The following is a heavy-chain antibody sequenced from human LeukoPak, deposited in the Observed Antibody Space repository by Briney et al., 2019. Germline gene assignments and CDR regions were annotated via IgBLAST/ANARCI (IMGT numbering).Heavy chain of an antibody. J-gene: IGHJ4*02. V-gene: IGHV1-69*13. Sequence: ASVKVSCKASGGTFSSYAICWVRQAPGQGLEWMGGIMTIFGSANYAQKFQGRLTITADESTSTTYMELSSLRSEDTAVYYCARTLSLDGYNHFDFWGQGALVTVSS. CDR1: GGTFSSYA. CDR3: ARTLSLDGYNHFDF. D-gene: IGHD5-24*01. CDR2: IMTIFGSA.